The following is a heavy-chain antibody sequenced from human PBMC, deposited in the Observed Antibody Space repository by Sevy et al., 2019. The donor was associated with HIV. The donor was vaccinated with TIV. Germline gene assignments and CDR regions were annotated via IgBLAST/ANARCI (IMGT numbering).Heavy chain of an antibody. CDR2: IYNSGST. CDR1: GGSVSSDNYY. D-gene: IGHD1-26*01. Sequence: SETLSLTCTVSGGSVSSDNYYWSWIRQPPGKGLEWMGKIYNSGSTNYNPSLKSRVTISVDTSKNQFSLKLSSVTAADTAVYYCARDHSRSYYDSWFDPWGQGTLVTVSS. CDR3: ARDHSRSYYDSWFDP. J-gene: IGHJ5*02. V-gene: IGHV4-61*01.